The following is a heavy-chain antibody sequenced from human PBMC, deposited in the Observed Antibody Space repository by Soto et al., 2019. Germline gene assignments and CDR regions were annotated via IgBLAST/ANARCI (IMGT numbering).Heavy chain of an antibody. CDR2: IYYSGST. CDR1: GGSISSGGYY. D-gene: IGHD5-18*01. J-gene: IGHJ5*02. V-gene: IGHV4-31*03. Sequence: PSETLSLTCTVSGGSISSGGYYWSWIRQHPGKGLEWIGYIYYSGSTYYNPSLKSRVTISVDTSKNQFSLKLSSVTAADTAVYYCARDQRGYSYGSVNNWFDPWGQGTLVTVSS. CDR3: ARDQRGYSYGSVNNWFDP.